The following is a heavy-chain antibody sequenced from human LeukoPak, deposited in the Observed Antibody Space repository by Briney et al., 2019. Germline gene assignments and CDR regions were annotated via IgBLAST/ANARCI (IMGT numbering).Heavy chain of an antibody. Sequence: PGGSLRLSCAASGFTFSSYGMHWVRQAPGKGLEWVAVIWYDGSNKYYADSVKGRFTISRDNSKNTLYLQMNSLRAEDTAVYYCAKGVNSGYDRLDYYYYYGMDVWGQGTTVTVSS. CDR3: AKGVNSGYDRLDYYYYYGMDV. CDR1: GFTFSSYG. V-gene: IGHV3-30*02. J-gene: IGHJ6*02. D-gene: IGHD5-12*01. CDR2: IWYDGSNK.